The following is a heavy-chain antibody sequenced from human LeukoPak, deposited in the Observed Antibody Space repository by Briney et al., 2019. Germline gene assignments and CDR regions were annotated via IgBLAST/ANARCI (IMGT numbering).Heavy chain of an antibody. CDR1: GFAFSSPT. CDR2: ISGTDDNT. V-gene: IGHV3-23*01. CDR3: ANHPGGSFDY. Sequence: QPGGSLRLSCGASGFAFSSPTMSWVRQAPGKGLEWVSGISGTDDNTYYADSVKGRFTILRDNSKDILYLYMSSLRAEDTAMYYCANHPGGSFDYWGQGTLVAVSS. D-gene: IGHD3-16*01. J-gene: IGHJ4*02.